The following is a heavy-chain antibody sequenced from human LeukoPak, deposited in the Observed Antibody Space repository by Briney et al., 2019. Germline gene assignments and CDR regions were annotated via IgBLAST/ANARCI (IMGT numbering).Heavy chain of an antibody. CDR3: ARGAVTYLKGAFDI. Sequence: SVKVSFKASGGTFISYAISWVRQAPGQGLEWMGGIIPIFGTANYEQKFQGRVTITTDESTSTAYMELSSLRSEDTAVYYCARGAVTYLKGAFDIWGQGTMVTVSS. D-gene: IGHD3-16*01. J-gene: IGHJ3*02. CDR1: GGTFISYA. CDR2: IIPIFGTA. V-gene: IGHV1-69*05.